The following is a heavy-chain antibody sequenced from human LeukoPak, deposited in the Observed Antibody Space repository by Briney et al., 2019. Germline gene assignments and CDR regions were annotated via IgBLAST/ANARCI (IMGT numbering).Heavy chain of an antibody. Sequence: PGGSLRLSCAASVFTVSSNYMSWVRQAPGKGLEWVSVIYSGGSTYYADSVKGRFTISRDNSKNTLYLQMNSLRAEDTAVYYCAREKGGYSYGYYYYYGMDVWGQGTTVTVSS. J-gene: IGHJ6*02. CDR1: VFTVSSNY. CDR2: IYSGGST. D-gene: IGHD5-18*01. V-gene: IGHV3-53*01. CDR3: AREKGGYSYGYYYYYGMDV.